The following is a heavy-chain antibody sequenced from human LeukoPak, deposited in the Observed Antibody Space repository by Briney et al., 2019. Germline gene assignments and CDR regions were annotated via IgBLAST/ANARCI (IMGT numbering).Heavy chain of an antibody. Sequence: ASVKVSCKASGYTFTGYYMHWVRQAPGQGLEWMGWINPISGGTNYAQKFQGRVTMTRDKSISTAYMELSRLRSDDTAGYYCARSFLARYWTNGVCWFDYWGQGTPVTVSS. CDR1: GYTFTGYY. CDR3: ARSFLARYWTNGVCWFDY. D-gene: IGHD2-8*01. J-gene: IGHJ4*02. CDR2: INPISGGT. V-gene: IGHV1-2*02.